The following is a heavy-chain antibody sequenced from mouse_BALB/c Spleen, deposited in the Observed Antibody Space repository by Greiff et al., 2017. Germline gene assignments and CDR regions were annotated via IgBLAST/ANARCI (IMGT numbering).Heavy chain of an antibody. Sequence: EVQLQQSGPELVKPGASVKMSCKASGYTFTSYVMHWVKQKPGQGLEWIGYINPYNDGTKYNEKFKGKATLTSDKSSSTAYMELSSLTSEDSAVYYCARERNGNLGGFAYWGQGTLVTVSA. CDR1: GYTFTSYV. J-gene: IGHJ3*01. D-gene: IGHD2-1*01. CDR2: INPYNDGT. CDR3: ARERNGNLGGFAY. V-gene: IGHV1-14*01.